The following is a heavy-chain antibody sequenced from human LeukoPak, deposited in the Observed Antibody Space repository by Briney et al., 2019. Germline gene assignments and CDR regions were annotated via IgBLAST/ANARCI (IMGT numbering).Heavy chain of an antibody. CDR2: ISYDGSNR. Sequence: GGSLRLSCTASGFTFSSYAMHWVRQAPGKGLEWVAVISYDGSNRYYADFVKGRFTISRDNSKNPLYLQMNSLRAEDTAVYYCSRYCSGDSCYAFDYWGQGTLVTVSS. D-gene: IGHD2-15*01. J-gene: IGHJ4*02. CDR3: SRYCSGDSCYAFDY. CDR1: GFTFSSYA. V-gene: IGHV3-30*04.